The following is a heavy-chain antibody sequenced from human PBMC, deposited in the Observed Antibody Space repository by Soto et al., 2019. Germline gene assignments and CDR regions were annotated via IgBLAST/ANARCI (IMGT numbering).Heavy chain of an antibody. CDR2: ISGHGGST. CDR3: AKGPFSVAPKFDI. J-gene: IGHJ3*02. Sequence: PGGSLRLSCAASGFTFSSYAMTWVRQAPGKGLEWVSTISGHGGSTYYADSVKGRFTITRDDSKNTLYLQMNSLRAEDTAIYYCAKGPFSVAPKFDIWGQGTMVTVSS. V-gene: IGHV3-23*01. CDR1: GFTFSSYA. D-gene: IGHD2-15*01.